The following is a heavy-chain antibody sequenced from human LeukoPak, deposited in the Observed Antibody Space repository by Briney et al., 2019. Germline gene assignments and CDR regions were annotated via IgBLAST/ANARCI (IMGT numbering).Heavy chain of an antibody. Sequence: ASVTVSCKASGYTFTSYYMHWVRQAPGQGLGWMGIINPSGGSTSYAQKFQGRVTMTRDTSTSTVYMELSSLRSEDTAVYYCAREYGIAVAGDRNFDYWGQGTLVTVSS. CDR1: GYTFTSYY. CDR3: AREYGIAVAGDRNFDY. J-gene: IGHJ4*02. CDR2: INPSGGST. V-gene: IGHV1-46*01. D-gene: IGHD6-19*01.